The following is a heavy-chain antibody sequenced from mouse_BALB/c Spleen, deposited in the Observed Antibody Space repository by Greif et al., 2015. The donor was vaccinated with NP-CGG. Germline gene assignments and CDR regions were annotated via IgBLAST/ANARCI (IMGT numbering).Heavy chain of an antibody. CDR3: ARHVVYGNHPWFAY. D-gene: IGHD2-1*01. CDR1: GFTFSSYT. J-gene: IGHJ3*01. V-gene: IGHV5-12-2*01. CDR2: ISNGGGST. Sequence: EVNVVESGGGLVQPGGSLKLSCAASGFTFSSYTMSWVRQTPEKRLEWVAYISNGGGSTYYPDTVKGRFTISRDNAKNTLYLQMSSLKSEDTAMYYCARHVVYGNHPWFAYWGQGTLVTVSA.